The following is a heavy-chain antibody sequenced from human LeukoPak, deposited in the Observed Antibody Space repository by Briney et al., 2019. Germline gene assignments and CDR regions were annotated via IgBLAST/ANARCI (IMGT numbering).Heavy chain of an antibody. D-gene: IGHD6-13*01. CDR2: IRYDGSNK. Sequence: GTLRLSCAASGFTFSSYGMSWVRQAPGKGLEWVAFIRYDGSNKYYADSVKGRFTISRDNSKNTLYLQMNSLRAEDTAVYYCAKEQNSGIGAAGTLLWGQGTLVTVSS. V-gene: IGHV3-30*02. J-gene: IGHJ4*02. CDR1: GFTFSSYG. CDR3: AKEQNSGIGAAGTLL.